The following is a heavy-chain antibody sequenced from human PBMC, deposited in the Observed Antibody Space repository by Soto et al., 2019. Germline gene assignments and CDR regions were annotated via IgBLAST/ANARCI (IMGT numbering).Heavy chain of an antibody. J-gene: IGHJ4*02. Sequence: LRLSCAASGFTFSSYSMNWVRQAPGKGLEWVSYISSSSSTIYYADSVKGRSTISRDNAKNSLYLQMNSLRDEDTAVYYCARAPLYYDSSGPTYDYWGQGTLVTVSS. D-gene: IGHD3-22*01. CDR1: GFTFSSYS. CDR3: ARAPLYYDSSGPTYDY. V-gene: IGHV3-48*02. CDR2: ISSSSSTI.